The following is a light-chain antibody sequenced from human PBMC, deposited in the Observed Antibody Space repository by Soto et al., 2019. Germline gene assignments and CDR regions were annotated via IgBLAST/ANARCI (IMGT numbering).Light chain of an antibody. CDR3: QQYNNWPPYT. CDR1: QSVSSD. V-gene: IGKV3-15*01. J-gene: IGKJ2*01. CDR2: RAS. Sequence: EIVMTQSPATLSVSPGERSTLSCRASQSVSSDLAWDQQKPGQAPRQLTVRASNRATGVPARFSGSWSGTEFTLTIRSLQSEEFAVYYCQQYNNWPPYTFGQGTKLEI.